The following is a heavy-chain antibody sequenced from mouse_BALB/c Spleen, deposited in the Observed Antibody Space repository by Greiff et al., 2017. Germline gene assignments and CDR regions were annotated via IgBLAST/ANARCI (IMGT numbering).Heavy chain of an antibody. CDR1: GFTFSDYY. CDR3: ARTLLLRFLDY. D-gene: IGHD1-1*01. Sequence: EVLLVESGGGLVKPGGSLKLSCAASGFTFSDYYMYWVRQTPEKRLEWVATISDGGSYTYYPDSVKGRFTISRDNAKNNLYLQMSSLKSEDTAMYYCARTLLLRFLDYWGQGTTLTVSS. V-gene: IGHV5-4*02. CDR2: ISDGGSYT. J-gene: IGHJ2*01.